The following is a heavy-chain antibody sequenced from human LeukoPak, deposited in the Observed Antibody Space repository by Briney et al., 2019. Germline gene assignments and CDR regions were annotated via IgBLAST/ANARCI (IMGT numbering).Heavy chain of an antibody. D-gene: IGHD2-15*01. V-gene: IGHV3-30*02. CDR1: GFTFSSYG. CDR3: AKDLLPYCSGGSCSSFDY. CDR2: TRFDGSDK. Sequence: GGSLRPSCEASGFTFSSYGMHWVRQAPGKGLDWVAFTRFDGSDKKYADSVKGRFTISRDNSKNTLYLQMNSLRAEDTAVYYCAKDLLPYCSGGSCSSFDYWGQGTLVTVSS. J-gene: IGHJ4*02.